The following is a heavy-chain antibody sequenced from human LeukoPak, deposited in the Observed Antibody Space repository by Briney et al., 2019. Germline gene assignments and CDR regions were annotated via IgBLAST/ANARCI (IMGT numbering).Heavy chain of an antibody. CDR1: GFTFSSYA. CDR3: AKRSPPY. V-gene: IGHV3-66*04. Sequence: GGSLRLSCAASGFTFSSYAMHWVRQAPGKGLEWVSLIYISGITKYADSVQGRFTISRDNSKSTLYLQMNSLRAEDTAVYYCAKRSPPYWGQGTLVTVSS. J-gene: IGHJ4*02. D-gene: IGHD3-10*01. CDR2: IYISGIT.